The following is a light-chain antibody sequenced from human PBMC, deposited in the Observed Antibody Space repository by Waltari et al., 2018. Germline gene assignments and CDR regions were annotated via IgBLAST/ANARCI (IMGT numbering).Light chain of an antibody. CDR2: KNN. CDR1: SSNIESNY. Sequence: QSVLTQPPSASGTPGQRVTISCSGSSSNIESNYVYWYQQFPGTAPKVLMFKNNPRPSGGSGRLSASKSGASASLAISGLRSDDEADYYCGTWDDSLSRPVFGGGTKLTVL. J-gene: IGLJ3*02. V-gene: IGLV1-47*01. CDR3: GTWDDSLSRPV.